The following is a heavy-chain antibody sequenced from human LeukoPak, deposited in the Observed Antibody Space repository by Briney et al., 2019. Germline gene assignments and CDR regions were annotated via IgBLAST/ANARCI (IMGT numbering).Heavy chain of an antibody. J-gene: IGHJ4*02. D-gene: IGHD2-21*02. CDR1: GYTFTSYG. Sequence: ASVKVSCKASGYTFTSYGISWVRQAPGQGLEWMGWINPNSGGTNYAQKFQGRVTMTRDTSISTAYMELRSLRSDDTAFYYCARDFEYCGGDCYTFDYWGQGTLVTVSS. CDR3: ARDFEYCGGDCYTFDY. V-gene: IGHV1-2*02. CDR2: INPNSGGT.